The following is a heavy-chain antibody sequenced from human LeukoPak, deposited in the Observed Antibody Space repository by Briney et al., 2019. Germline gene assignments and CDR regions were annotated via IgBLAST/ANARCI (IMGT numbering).Heavy chain of an antibody. Sequence: PSETLSLTYTVSGASISNYYWSWIRHPPGKGLEFIGYIFYTGNTNYNPSLKSRVTISVDTSKNQFSLSLTSVTAADTAVYYCARGGTTWFDPWGQGTLVTVSS. CDR1: GASISNYY. D-gene: IGHD1-14*01. CDR2: IFYTGNT. V-gene: IGHV4-59*01. J-gene: IGHJ5*02. CDR3: ARGGTTWFDP.